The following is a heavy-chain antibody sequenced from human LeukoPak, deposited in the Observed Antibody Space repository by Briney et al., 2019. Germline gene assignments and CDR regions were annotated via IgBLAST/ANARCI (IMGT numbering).Heavy chain of an antibody. Sequence: GGSLRLSCAASGFTFSSYAMSWVRQAPGKGLEWVSAISDSGGSTYYADSVKGRFTISRDNSKNTLYLQMNSLRAEDTAVYYCARDNTVSGWQAFDIWGQGTMVTVSS. J-gene: IGHJ3*02. CDR3: ARDNTVSGWQAFDI. CDR1: GFTFSSYA. D-gene: IGHD4-17*01. V-gene: IGHV3-23*01. CDR2: ISDSGGST.